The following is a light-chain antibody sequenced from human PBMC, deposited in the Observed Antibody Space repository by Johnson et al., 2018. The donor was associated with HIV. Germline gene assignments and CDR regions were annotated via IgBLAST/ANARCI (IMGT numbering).Light chain of an antibody. V-gene: IGLV1-51*01. J-gene: IGLJ1*01. Sequence: QSVLTQPPSVSAAPGQKVTISCSGSSSNIGNNYVSWYQQLPGTAPKLLIYENHKRPSGIPDRFSGSKSGPSATLGITGLQTGDEADYYCGTWDSSLSAGVFGTGTKVTVL. CDR2: ENH. CDR3: GTWDSSLSAGV. CDR1: SSNIGNNY.